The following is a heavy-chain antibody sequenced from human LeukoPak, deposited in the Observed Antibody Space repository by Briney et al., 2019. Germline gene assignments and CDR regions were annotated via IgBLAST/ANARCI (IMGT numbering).Heavy chain of an antibody. CDR1: GFTFRSYS. CDR3: ARDSPEGSGGGYFVAFDI. D-gene: IGHD2-15*01. V-gene: IGHV3-48*02. CDR2: ISGSGRTI. J-gene: IGHJ3*02. Sequence: GGSLRLSCAASGFTFRSYSMNWVRQAPGKGLEWVSYISGSGRTIYYADSVKGRFTISRDNVKNSFYLQMNSLRDEDTAVYYCARDSPEGSGGGYFVAFDIWGQGTMVTVSS.